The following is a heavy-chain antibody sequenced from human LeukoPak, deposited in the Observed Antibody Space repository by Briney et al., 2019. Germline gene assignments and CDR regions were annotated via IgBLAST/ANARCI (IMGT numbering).Heavy chain of an antibody. CDR1: GDSISDYH. D-gene: IGHD2/OR15-2a*01. CDR3: GTADVGSSSYESYDY. J-gene: IGHJ4*02. Sequence: SETLSLTCTVSGDSISDYHWSWIRQPPGKGLEWVWRIINSGDTNYTPYLHSRVTISVYRSKNQFSLSPASVTAADADVYYCGTADVGSSSYESYDYWGQGTQVTVSS. V-gene: IGHV4-4*07. CDR2: IINSGDT.